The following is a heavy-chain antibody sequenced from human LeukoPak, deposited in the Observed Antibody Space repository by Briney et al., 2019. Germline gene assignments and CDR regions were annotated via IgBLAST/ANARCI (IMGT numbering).Heavy chain of an antibody. CDR3: AREGLNMVRGVIPKEAWGWFDP. D-gene: IGHD3-10*01. CDR2: LYFSGST. CDR1: GGSFSRSDYY. Sequence: SETLSLTCTVSGGSFSRSDYYWGWIRQPPGEGLEWIGSLYFSGSTYYNPSLKSRITISVDTSKNQFSLKLSSVTAADTAVYDCAREGLNMVRGVIPKEAWGWFDPWGQGTLVTVSS. V-gene: IGHV4-39*02. J-gene: IGHJ5*02.